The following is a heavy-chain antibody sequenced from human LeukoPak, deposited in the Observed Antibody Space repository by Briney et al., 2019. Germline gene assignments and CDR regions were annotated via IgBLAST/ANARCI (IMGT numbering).Heavy chain of an antibody. J-gene: IGHJ4*02. Sequence: SETLSLTGTVSGGSISSYYWSWIRQPPGKGLEWIGYIYYSGSTNYNPSLKSRVTISVDTSKNQFSLKLSSVTAADTAVYYCARRGWEYQLLTWGQGTLVTVSS. D-gene: IGHD2-2*01. CDR3: ARRGWEYQLLT. V-gene: IGHV4-59*08. CDR2: IYYSGST. CDR1: GGSISSYY.